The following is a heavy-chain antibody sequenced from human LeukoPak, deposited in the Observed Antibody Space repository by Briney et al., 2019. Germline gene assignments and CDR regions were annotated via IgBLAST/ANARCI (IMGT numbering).Heavy chain of an antibody. CDR1: GFTFSSYG. V-gene: IGHV3-30*02. CDR3: ARVPRYCSGGSCSDY. Sequence: GGSLRLSCAASGFTFSSYGMHWVRQAPGKGLEWVAFIRYDGSNKYYADSVKGRFTISRDNAKNSLYLQMNSLRAEDTAVYYCARVPRYCSGGSCSDYWGQGTLVTVSS. J-gene: IGHJ4*02. CDR2: IRYDGSNK. D-gene: IGHD2-15*01.